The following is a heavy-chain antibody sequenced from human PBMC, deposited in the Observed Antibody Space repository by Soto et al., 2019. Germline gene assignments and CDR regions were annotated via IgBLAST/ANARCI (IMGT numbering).Heavy chain of an antibody. CDR3: AKGGDITMIVVVRNEYFQH. Sequence: GGSLRLSCAASGFTFSSYAMSWVRQAPGKGLEWVSAISGSGGSTYYADSVKGRFTISRDNSKNTLYLQMNSLRAEDTAVYYCAKGGDITMIVVVRNEYFQHWGQGTLVTVSS. J-gene: IGHJ1*01. CDR1: GFTFSSYA. D-gene: IGHD3-22*01. V-gene: IGHV3-23*01. CDR2: ISGSGGST.